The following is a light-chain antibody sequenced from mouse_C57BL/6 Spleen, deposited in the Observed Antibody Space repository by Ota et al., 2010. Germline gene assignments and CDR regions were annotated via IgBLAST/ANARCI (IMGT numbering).Light chain of an antibody. CDR2: NAK. CDR3: TTSLCTRT. CDR1: ENIYSY. V-gene: IGKV12-44*01. Sequence: DIQMTQSPASLSASVGETVTITCRASENIYSYLAWYQQKQGKSPQLLVYNAKTLAEGVPSRFSGSGSGTQFSLKINSLQPEVVLGVYYCTTSLCTRTFGGGTEL. J-gene: IGKJ1*01.